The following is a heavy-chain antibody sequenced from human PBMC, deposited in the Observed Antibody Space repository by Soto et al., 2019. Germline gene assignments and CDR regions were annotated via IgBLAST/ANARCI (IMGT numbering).Heavy chain of an antibody. CDR1: GGSISSSSYY. J-gene: IGHJ3*02. V-gene: IGHV4-39*01. CDR2: IYYSGST. D-gene: IGHD3-22*01. Sequence: PSETLSLTCTVSGGSISSSSYYWGWIRQPPGKGLEWIGSIYYSGSTYYNPSLKSRVTISVDTSKNQFSLKLSSVTAADTAVYYCVIRAKDYDSSDDAFDSWGQGTMVTVSS. CDR3: VIRAKDYDSSDDAFDS.